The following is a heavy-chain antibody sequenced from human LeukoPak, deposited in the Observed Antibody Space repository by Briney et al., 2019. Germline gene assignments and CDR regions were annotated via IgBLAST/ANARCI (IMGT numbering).Heavy chain of an antibody. CDR1: GFKFDDYD. CDR3: ARDPFCSSSTGCYFEDWFDP. Sequence: GGSLRLSCTAFGFKFDDYDMSWVRQVPGKGLEWVSGITWNGDKTGYADSVRGRFAISRDNTKKSLYLQMSSLRAEDTALYYCARDPFCSSSTGCYFEDWFDPWGPGTLVTVSS. J-gene: IGHJ5*02. V-gene: IGHV3-20*04. CDR2: ITWNGDKT. D-gene: IGHD2-2*01.